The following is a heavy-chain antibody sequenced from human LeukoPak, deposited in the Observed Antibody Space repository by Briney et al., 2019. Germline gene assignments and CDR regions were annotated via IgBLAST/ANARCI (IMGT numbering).Heavy chain of an antibody. CDR2: IYTRGST. Sequence: TPSETLSLTCTVSGSSISSYDWSWIRQPAGKRLEWIGRIYTRGSTNYNPSLKSRVIMSVDTSKNQFSLKLSSVTAADTAVYYCARVSSSWYQDWYFDLWGRGTLVTVSS. D-gene: IGHD6-13*01. J-gene: IGHJ2*01. CDR3: ARVSSSWYQDWYFDL. V-gene: IGHV4-4*07. CDR1: GSSISSYD.